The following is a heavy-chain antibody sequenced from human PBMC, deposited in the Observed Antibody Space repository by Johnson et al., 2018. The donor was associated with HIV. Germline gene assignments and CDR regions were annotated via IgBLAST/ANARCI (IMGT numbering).Heavy chain of an antibody. V-gene: IGHV3-66*01. Sequence: MQLVESGGGLVQPGGSLRLSCAASGFTVSSNYITWVRQAPGKGLEWLSVIYSGGSTYYADSVKGRFTISRDKSKNTLYLQMNSLRAEDTAVYYCARDPREGWPGAFDIWGQGTMVTVSS. CDR2: IYSGGST. J-gene: IGHJ3*02. CDR1: GFTVSSNY. CDR3: ARDPREGWPGAFDI. D-gene: IGHD6-19*01.